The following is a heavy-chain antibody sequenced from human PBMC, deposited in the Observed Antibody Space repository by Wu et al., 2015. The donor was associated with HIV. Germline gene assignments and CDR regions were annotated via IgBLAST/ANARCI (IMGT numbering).Heavy chain of an antibody. CDR3: ARGRTGYSSSWYPFDI. D-gene: IGHD6-13*01. V-gene: IGHV1-18*01. CDR2: ISTYNGNT. Sequence: QVQLVQSGAEVKKPGASVKVSCKASGYTFTSYGISWVRQAPGQGLEWLGWISTYNGNTNYAQKLQGRVTMTTDTSTSTAYMELRSLRSDDTAVYYCARGRTGYSSSWYPFDIWAKGQWSPSLQ. J-gene: IGHJ3*02. CDR1: GYTFTSYG.